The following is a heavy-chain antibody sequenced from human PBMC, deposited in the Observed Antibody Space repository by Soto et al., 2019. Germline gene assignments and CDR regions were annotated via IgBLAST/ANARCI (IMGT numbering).Heavy chain of an antibody. J-gene: IGHJ6*02. Sequence: GASVKVSCKASGYTFTSYSIHWVRQAPGQGLEWMGIINPSGGSTSYTQKFQGRVTMTRDTSTSAVYMELSSLRSEDTAVYYCAIEYFDILADSSSHSFYGMDVWGQGTTVTVSS. CDR3: AIEYFDILADSSSHSFYGMDV. CDR2: INPSGGST. V-gene: IGHV1-46*01. D-gene: IGHD3-9*01. CDR1: GYTFTSYS.